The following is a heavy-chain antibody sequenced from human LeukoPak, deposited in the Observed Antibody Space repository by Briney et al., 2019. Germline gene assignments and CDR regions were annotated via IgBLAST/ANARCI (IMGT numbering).Heavy chain of an antibody. V-gene: IGHV3-30*18. J-gene: IGHJ4*02. D-gene: IGHD3-22*01. CDR1: GFTFSSYG. Sequence: GGSLRLSCAASGFTFSSYGMHWVRQAPGKGLEWVAVISYDGSNKYYADSVKGRFTISRDNSKNTLYLQMNSLRAEDTAVYYCAKAHYDSSGYYFGYWGQGTLVTVSS. CDR2: ISYDGSNK. CDR3: AKAHYDSSGYYFGY.